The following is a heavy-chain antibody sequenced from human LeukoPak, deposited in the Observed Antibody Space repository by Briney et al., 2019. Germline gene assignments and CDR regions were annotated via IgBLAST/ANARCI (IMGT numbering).Heavy chain of an antibody. V-gene: IGHV1-46*01. CDR3: ARDPYYYDSSGYFDY. D-gene: IGHD3-22*01. J-gene: IGHJ4*02. CDR2: INPSGGST. Sequence: ASVKVSCKASGYTFTSYYMHWVRQAPRQGLEWMGIINPSGGSTSYAQKFQGRVTMTRDTSTSTVYMELSSLRSEDTAVYYCARDPYYYDSSGYFDYWGQGTLVTVSS. CDR1: GYTFTSYY.